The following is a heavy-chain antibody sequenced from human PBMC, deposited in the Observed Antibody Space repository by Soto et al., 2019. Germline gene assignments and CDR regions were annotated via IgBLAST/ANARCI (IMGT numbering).Heavy chain of an antibody. J-gene: IGHJ4*02. Sequence: GGSLRLSCAASGFTFSSYGMHWVRQAPGKGLEWVAVISYDGSNKYYADSVKGRFTISRDNSKNTLYLQMNSLRAEDTAVYYCAKMWFQLEGDSSGYYYDSDSDYWGQGTLVTVSS. CDR3: AKMWFQLEGDSSGYYYDSDSDY. CDR2: ISYDGSNK. CDR1: GFTFSSYG. D-gene: IGHD3-22*01. V-gene: IGHV3-30*18.